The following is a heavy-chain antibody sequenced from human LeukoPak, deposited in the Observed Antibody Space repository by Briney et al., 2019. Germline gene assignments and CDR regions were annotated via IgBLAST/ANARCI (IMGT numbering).Heavy chain of an antibody. CDR1: GFTFSYYA. J-gene: IGHJ4*02. CDR3: AKDSYSKGDY. D-gene: IGHD4-11*01. Sequence: QPGGSLRLSCAASGFTFSYYAMTWVRQAPGEGLEWVSAISGSGGSAYYADSVKGRFTISSDNSKNTLYLQMNSLRAEDTAVYYCAKDSYSKGDYWGQGTLVTVSS. CDR2: ISGSGGSA. V-gene: IGHV3-23*01.